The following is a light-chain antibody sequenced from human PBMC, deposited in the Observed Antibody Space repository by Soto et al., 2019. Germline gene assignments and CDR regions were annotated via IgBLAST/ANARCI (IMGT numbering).Light chain of an antibody. Sequence: EIVMTQSPATLSVSPGERVTLSCRASQSVSTKLAWYQQKPGQAPRLLIFDASTRATGFPARFSGSGSGTEFSLTISSLQSEDFAVYYCQQYNDWPPITFGQGTRLEIK. J-gene: IGKJ5*01. CDR2: DAS. CDR3: QQYNDWPPIT. V-gene: IGKV3-15*01. CDR1: QSVSTK.